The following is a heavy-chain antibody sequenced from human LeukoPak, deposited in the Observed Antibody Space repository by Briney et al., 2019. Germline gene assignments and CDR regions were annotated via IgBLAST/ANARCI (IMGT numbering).Heavy chain of an antibody. CDR2: IKQDGSDK. Sequence: GGSLRLSCAASGFTFSSYWMSWVRQAPGKGLEWVANIKQDGSDKYYVDSVKGRFTISRDNAKNSLYLQMNSLRAEDTAVYYCARVVPKWGYSYGWAFDIWGQGTMVTVSS. V-gene: IGHV3-7*01. CDR3: ARVVPKWGYSYGWAFDI. J-gene: IGHJ3*02. CDR1: GFTFSSYW. D-gene: IGHD5-18*01.